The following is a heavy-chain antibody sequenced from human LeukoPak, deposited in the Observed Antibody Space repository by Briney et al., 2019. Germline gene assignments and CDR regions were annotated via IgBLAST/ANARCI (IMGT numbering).Heavy chain of an antibody. V-gene: IGHV1-46*01. J-gene: IGHJ4*02. D-gene: IGHD1-7*01. CDR3: ARDMGEGWNYVNYFDY. Sequence: ASVKVSCKASGYTFTSYYMHWVRQAPGQGLEWMGIINPSGGSTSYAQKFQGRVTMTRDTSTSTVYMELSSLRSEDTAVYYCARDMGEGWNYVNYFDYWGQGTLATVSS. CDR1: GYTFTSYY. CDR2: INPSGGST.